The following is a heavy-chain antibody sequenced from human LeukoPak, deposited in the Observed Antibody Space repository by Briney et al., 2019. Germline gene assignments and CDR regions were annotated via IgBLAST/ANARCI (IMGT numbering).Heavy chain of an antibody. D-gene: IGHD3-10*01. CDR1: GGSFSGYY. Sequence: SETLSLTCAVYGGSFSGYYWSWIRQPPGKGLEWIGEINHSGSNNYNPSLKSRVTISVDTSKNQFSLKLSSVTAADTAVYYCARGQFYGSGSYPTYYYYYYGMDVWGQGTTVTVSS. CDR3: ARGQFYGSGSYPTYYYYYYGMDV. J-gene: IGHJ6*02. CDR2: INHSGSN. V-gene: IGHV4-34*01.